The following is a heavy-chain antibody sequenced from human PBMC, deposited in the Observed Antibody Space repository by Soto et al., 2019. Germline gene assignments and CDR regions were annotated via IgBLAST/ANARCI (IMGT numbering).Heavy chain of an antibody. Sequence: EVQLVESGGGLVQPGGSLRLSCAASGFTFSRFWMTWVRQAPGKGLEWVANIKGDGLDIHYGDSVRGRFTVSRDNAKDSLYLQLNSLRTEDTAIYYCARELSPPGEFFYDAFDVWGRGTLVTVSS. CDR1: GFTFSRFW. CDR3: ARELSPPGEFFYDAFDV. CDR2: IKGDGLDI. V-gene: IGHV3-7*05. D-gene: IGHD3-16*02. J-gene: IGHJ3*01.